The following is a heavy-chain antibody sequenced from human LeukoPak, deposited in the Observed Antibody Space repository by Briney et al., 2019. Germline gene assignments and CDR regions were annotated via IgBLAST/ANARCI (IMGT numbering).Heavy chain of an antibody. D-gene: IGHD3-10*01. CDR2: ITSSSSYI. J-gene: IGHJ4*02. CDR3: AKLVPWGY. Sequence: GGSLRLSCAASGFTFSSYTMNWVRQAPGKGLEWVSSITSSSSYIYYADSVKGRFTISRDNAKKSLYLQMNSLRAEDTAVYYCAKLVPWGYWGQGTLVTVSS. V-gene: IGHV3-21*04. CDR1: GFTFSSYT.